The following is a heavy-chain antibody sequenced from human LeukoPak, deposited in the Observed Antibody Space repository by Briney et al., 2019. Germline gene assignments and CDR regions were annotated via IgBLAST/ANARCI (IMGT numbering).Heavy chain of an antibody. D-gene: IGHD3-22*01. V-gene: IGHV3-23*01. Sequence: GGSLRLSCAASGFTFNNYAMSWVRQAPGKGPEWVSAISGSGGSTCYADSVKGRFTISRDNSKNTLHLQMNSLRAEDTAVYYCVKEHYYDSSGYSDYWGQGTLVTVSS. CDR3: VKEHYYDSSGYSDY. J-gene: IGHJ4*02. CDR1: GFTFNNYA. CDR2: ISGSGGST.